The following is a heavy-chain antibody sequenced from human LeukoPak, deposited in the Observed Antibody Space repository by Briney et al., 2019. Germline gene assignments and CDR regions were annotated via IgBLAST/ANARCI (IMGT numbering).Heavy chain of an antibody. CDR3: ARDFRTQFDGYSPPYHFDY. Sequence: RSLRLSSAALGLTSSTHSMSWVRQAPGKRLEWVSSISSGRSHIYYADLMKGRFTVSRDNAKNSLFLQMNSLRAEDTAVYYCARDFRTQFDGYSPPYHFDYWGQGALVTVSS. CDR2: ISSGRSHI. V-gene: IGHV3-21*01. CDR1: GLTSSTHS. J-gene: IGHJ4*02. D-gene: IGHD5-24*01.